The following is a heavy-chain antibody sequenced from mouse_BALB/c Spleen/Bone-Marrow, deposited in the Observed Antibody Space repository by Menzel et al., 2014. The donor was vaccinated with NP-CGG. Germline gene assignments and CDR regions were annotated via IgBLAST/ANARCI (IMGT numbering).Heavy chain of an antibody. Sequence: EVKLMESGGNLVKSGGSLKLSCAASGFTFXSYGMSWVRQIPEKRLEWVATISGGGSYTFYPDSVKGRFTISRDNAKNNLYLQLSSLRSEDTALYYCARHAYYDQTEVSFVYWGQGTLVTVSA. D-gene: IGHD2-4*01. J-gene: IGHJ3*01. V-gene: IGHV5-9-2*01. CDR3: ARHAYYDQTEVSFVY. CDR1: GFTFXSYG. CDR2: ISGGGSYT.